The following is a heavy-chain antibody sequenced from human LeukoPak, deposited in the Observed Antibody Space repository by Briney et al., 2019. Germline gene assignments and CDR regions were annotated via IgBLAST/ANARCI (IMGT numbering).Heavy chain of an antibody. V-gene: IGHV3-30*02. CDR2: IRYDGTIQ. CDR3: ARAPRRYCTSDSCYVDWFDP. D-gene: IGHD2-2*01. J-gene: IGHJ5*02. Sequence: PGGSLRLSCATSGFTFSSYGMHWLRQAPGNGLEWVTFIRYDGTIQYYADSVKGRFTISRDNSKNTLHLQMNSLRPEDTAVYYCARAPRRYCTSDSCYVDWFDPWGQGTLVTVSS. CDR1: GFTFSSYG.